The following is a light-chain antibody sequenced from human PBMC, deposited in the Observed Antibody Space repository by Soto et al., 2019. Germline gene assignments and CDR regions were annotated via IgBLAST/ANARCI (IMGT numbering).Light chain of an antibody. J-gene: IGKJ1*01. CDR3: QQRRGT. CDR1: QGISSY. CDR2: AAS. Sequence: DIQIAQSXXXLXXXXXXXXTITCRASQGISSYLAGYQQKPGKAPKLLIYAASTLQSGVPSRFSGSGSGTDFTLTISSLQPEDFATYYCQQRRGTFGQGTKVGI. V-gene: IGKV1-9*01.